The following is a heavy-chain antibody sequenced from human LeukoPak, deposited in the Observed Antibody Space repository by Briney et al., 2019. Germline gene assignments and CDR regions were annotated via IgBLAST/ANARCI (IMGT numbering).Heavy chain of an antibody. CDR3: ARVGQWLEPQGAFDI. D-gene: IGHD6-19*01. V-gene: IGHV1-18*04. Sequence: GASVKVSCKASGYTFTGYYMHWVRQAPGQGLEWMGWISAYNGNTNYAQKLQGRVTMTTDTSTSTAYMELRSLRSDDTAVYYCARVGQWLEPQGAFDIWGQGTMVTVSS. CDR2: ISAYNGNT. CDR1: GYTFTGYY. J-gene: IGHJ3*02.